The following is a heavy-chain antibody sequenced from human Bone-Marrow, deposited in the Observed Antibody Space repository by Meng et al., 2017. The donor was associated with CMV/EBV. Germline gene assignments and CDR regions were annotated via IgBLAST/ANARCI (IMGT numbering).Heavy chain of an antibody. V-gene: IGHV3-23*01. Sequence: GESLKISCAASGFTFSPYAMSWVRQAPGKGLEWVSAISGGDISTYYADSVRGRFTISRDNSKNMLYLQMNSLRAEDTAVYYCAKDLPGVVWFGEWGQGTLVTVS. D-gene: IGHD3-10*01. CDR1: GFTFSPYA. CDR2: ISGGDIST. CDR3: AKDLPGVVWFGE. J-gene: IGHJ4*02.